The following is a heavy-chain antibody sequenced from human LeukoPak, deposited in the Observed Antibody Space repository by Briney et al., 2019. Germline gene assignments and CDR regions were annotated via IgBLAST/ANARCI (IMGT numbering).Heavy chain of an antibody. J-gene: IGHJ5*02. CDR2: IGGRGGST. Sequence: GGSLRLSCVGSGFTFSSYTMTWVRQAPGKGLEWVSAIGGRGGSTYYADSVKGRFTITRDNSKDTLYMQMDSLRAEDTAVYYCAKEGGAWGQGTLVTVSS. CDR1: GFTFSSYT. CDR3: AKEGGA. D-gene: IGHD3-16*01. V-gene: IGHV3-23*01.